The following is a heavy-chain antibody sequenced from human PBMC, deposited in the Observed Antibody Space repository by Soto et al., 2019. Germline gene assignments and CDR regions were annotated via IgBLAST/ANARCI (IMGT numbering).Heavy chain of an antibody. V-gene: IGHV3-74*03. D-gene: IGHD3-10*01. J-gene: IGHJ4*02. CDR1: GFTFSGYW. CDR2: ITSDGSGT. Sequence: EVQLVESGGGLIQPGGSLRLSCAASGFTFSGYWMHWVRQPPVKWLEWVPRITSDGSGTAYADFVKGRFSVSRDNAKNTFYLQMESLRVEDKGVDYCGRNAILGRGVTDEYWCQGTPVTVSS. CDR3: GRNAILGRGVTDEY.